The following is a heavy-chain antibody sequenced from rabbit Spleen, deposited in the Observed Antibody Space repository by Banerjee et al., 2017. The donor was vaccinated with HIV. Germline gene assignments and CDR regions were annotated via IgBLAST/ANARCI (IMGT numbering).Heavy chain of an antibody. CDR2: INTNNGDT. Sequence: LEESGGGLVKPGGTLTLTCTVSGFSFSSNWICWVRQAPGKGLEWIACINTNNGDTDYASWAKGRFTISRTSSTTVTLQMTSLTVADTATYFCARGPNGGGYIGYPGGVAFDLWGQGTLVTVS. J-gene: IGHJ4*01. V-gene: IGHV1S45*01. CDR3: ARGPNGGGYIGYPGGVAFDL. CDR1: GFSFSSNW. D-gene: IGHD7-1*01.